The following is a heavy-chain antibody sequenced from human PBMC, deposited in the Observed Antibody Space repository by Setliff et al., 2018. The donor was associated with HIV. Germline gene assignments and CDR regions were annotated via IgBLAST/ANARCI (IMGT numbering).Heavy chain of an antibody. CDR2: INPDNGHT. D-gene: IGHD7-27*01. Sequence: ASVKVSCKAFGYVFTGYYMHWVRRAAGQGFEWMGWINPDNGHTQYGQKFQGRLTLTRDTSIRTAYMELSGLTFDDTAMYYCARDRRAGVYYYTDVWGTGTTVTSP. CDR3: ARDRRAGVYYYTDV. CDR1: GYVFTGYY. J-gene: IGHJ6*03. V-gene: IGHV1-2*02.